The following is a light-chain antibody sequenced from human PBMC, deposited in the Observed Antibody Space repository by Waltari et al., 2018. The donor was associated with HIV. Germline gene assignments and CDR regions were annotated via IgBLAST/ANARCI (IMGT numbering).Light chain of an antibody. Sequence: QSVLTPPPSVSAAPGQKVTIPCSGSSSNIGHNYVSWYQQLPGTAPKLLIYDNNKRPSGIPDRFSGCKSGTSATLGVTGLQTGDEADYYCGTWDSSLSACVFGGGSKLTVL. J-gene: IGLJ3*02. CDR3: GTWDSSLSACV. V-gene: IGLV1-51*01. CDR2: DNN. CDR1: SSNIGHNY.